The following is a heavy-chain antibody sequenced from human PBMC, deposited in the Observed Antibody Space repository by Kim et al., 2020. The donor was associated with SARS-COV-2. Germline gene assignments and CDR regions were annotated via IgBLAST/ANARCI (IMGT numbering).Heavy chain of an antibody. Sequence: GGSLRLSCAASGFSFNNYGMHWVRQAPGKGLEWVAFISYNGSNKQYLDSLKGRFTVSRDYSKNTLYLQMNSLTAEDTAVYYCAKQGYKFELNTYYGMDLWGAGNTGTVSS. CDR1: GFSFNNYG. V-gene: IGHV3-30*18. D-gene: IGHD5-12*01. CDR3: AKQGYKFELNTYYGMDL. CDR2: ISYNGSNK. J-gene: IGHJ6*04.